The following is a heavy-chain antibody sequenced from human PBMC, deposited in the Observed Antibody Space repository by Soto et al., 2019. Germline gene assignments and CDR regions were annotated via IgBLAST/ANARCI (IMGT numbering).Heavy chain of an antibody. D-gene: IGHD3-3*01. CDR3: ARAITIFGVVTPPGAYYYGMDV. V-gene: IGHV3-20*04. CDR1: GLSFYHYD. J-gene: IGHJ6*02. CDR2: INWNGGST. Sequence: GGSLRVYCSASGLSFYHYDMSLVRQAPGKGLEWVSGINWNGGSTGYADSVKGRFTISRDNAKNSLYLQMNSLRAEDTALYYCARAITIFGVVTPPGAYYYGMDVWGQVTTVTVSS.